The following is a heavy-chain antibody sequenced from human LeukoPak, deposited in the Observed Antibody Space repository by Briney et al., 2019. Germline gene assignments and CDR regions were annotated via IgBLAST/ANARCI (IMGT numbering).Heavy chain of an antibody. D-gene: IGHD6-13*01. Sequence: SETLSLTCTVSGGSISSSSYYWGWLRQSPGKGLEWIGTMSNSGSTYYNPSPKSRVTISGDTAKNQFYLKLSSVTAADTAVYYCARRSQAAAGRGIDYWGQGTLVTVSS. CDR2: MSNSGST. V-gene: IGHV4-39*01. CDR3: ARRSQAAAGRGIDY. J-gene: IGHJ4*02. CDR1: GGSISSSSYY.